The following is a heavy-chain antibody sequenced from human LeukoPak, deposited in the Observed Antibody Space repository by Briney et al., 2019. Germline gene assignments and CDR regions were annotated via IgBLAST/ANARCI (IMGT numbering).Heavy chain of an antibody. J-gene: IGHJ6*02. CDR3: ARRNAMDV. V-gene: IGHV3-7*03. CDR1: GFTFSNYW. CDR2: INRDGSER. Sequence: GGSLRLSCAASGFTFSNYWMTWVRQAPGKGLEWVANINRDGSERYYVDSVKGRFTISRDDAKSSLYLQMDSLRAEDTAVYYCARRNAMDVWGQGTTVIVFS.